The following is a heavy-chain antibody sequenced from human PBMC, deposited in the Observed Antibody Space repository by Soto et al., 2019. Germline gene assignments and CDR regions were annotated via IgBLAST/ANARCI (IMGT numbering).Heavy chain of an antibody. J-gene: IGHJ6*02. V-gene: IGHV1-24*01. CDR1: GYTLTELS. D-gene: IGHD6-13*01. Sequence: GASVKVSCKVSGYTLTELSMHWVRQAPGKGLEWMGGFDPEDGETIYAQKFQGRVTMTEDTSTDTAYMELSSLRSEDTAVYYCATVSGAAAGTGGRVYYYGMDVWGQGTTVTVSS. CDR3: ATVSGAAAGTGGRVYYYGMDV. CDR2: FDPEDGET.